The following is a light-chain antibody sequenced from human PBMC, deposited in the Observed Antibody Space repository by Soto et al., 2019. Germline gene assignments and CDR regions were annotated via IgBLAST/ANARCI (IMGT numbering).Light chain of an antibody. CDR2: AVS. Sequence: DIQMTQSPSSLSAPVGGRVTITCRASQGIRRDLGWYQQKPGKAPTRLIYAVSSLHSEVASRFSGSGSGTEITLTSSSLQPEESATYACLQHNSYPLTFGGGTKVEIK. CDR1: QGIRRD. J-gene: IGKJ4*01. CDR3: LQHNSYPLT. V-gene: IGKV1-17*01.